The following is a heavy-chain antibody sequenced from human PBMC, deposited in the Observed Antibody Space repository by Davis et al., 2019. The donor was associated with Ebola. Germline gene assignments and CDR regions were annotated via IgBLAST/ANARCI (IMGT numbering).Heavy chain of an antibody. Sequence: GESLKISCAASGFTFSSYGMHWVRQAPGKGLAWVAVIWYDGSNKYYADSVKGRFTISRDNSKNTLYLQMNSLRAEDTAVYYCARRYCSSTSCPSYYYYYGMDVWGQGTTVTVSS. J-gene: IGHJ6*02. CDR1: GFTFSSYG. CDR2: IWYDGSNK. D-gene: IGHD2-2*01. V-gene: IGHV3-33*01. CDR3: ARRYCSSTSCPSYYYYYGMDV.